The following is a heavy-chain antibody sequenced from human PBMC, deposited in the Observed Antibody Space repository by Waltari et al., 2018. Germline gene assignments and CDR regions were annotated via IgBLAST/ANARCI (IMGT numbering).Heavy chain of an antibody. CDR1: GGTFSSYA. V-gene: IGHV1-69*05. D-gene: IGHD1-7*01. J-gene: IGHJ6*02. CDR2: IIPIFGTA. CDR3: ARGPITGTTIDYYYGMDV. Sequence: QVQLVQSGAEVTKPGSSVKVSCKASGGTFSSYAISWVRQAPGQGLEWMGGIIPIFGTANYAQKSQGRVTITTDESTSTAYMELSSLRSEDTAVYYCARGPITGTTIDYYYGMDVWGQGTTVTVSS.